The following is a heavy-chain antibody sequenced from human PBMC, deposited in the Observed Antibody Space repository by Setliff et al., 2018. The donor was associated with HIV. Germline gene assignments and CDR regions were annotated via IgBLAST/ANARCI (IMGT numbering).Heavy chain of an antibody. D-gene: IGHD2-2*01. CDR1: GYTFTSYF. J-gene: IGHJ3*02. CDR3: ARAGGGATDQAFDI. Sequence: ASVKVSCKAFGYTFTSYFLHWVRQAPGQGLEWLGIIDPNGGATNNAQKLQGRLIVTTDTSTGTLYMELSNLRSDDSAVYYCARAGGGATDQAFDIWGQGTMVTVSS. CDR2: IDPNGGAT. V-gene: IGHV1-46*01.